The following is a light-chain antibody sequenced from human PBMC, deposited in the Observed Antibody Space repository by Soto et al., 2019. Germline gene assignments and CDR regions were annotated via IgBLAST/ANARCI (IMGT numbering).Light chain of an antibody. CDR3: AAWDDSLSGQV. J-gene: IGLJ1*01. CDR1: SSNIGSNY. Sequence: SVVTQPPSASGAPGPRGTISFSGSSSNIGSNYVYWYQQLPGTAPKLLIYRNNQRPSGVPDRFSGSKSGTSASLAISGLRSEDEADYYCAAWDDSLSGQVFGTG. V-gene: IGLV1-47*01. CDR2: RNN.